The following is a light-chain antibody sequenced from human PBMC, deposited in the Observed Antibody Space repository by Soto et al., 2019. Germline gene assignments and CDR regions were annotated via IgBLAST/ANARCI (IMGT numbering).Light chain of an antibody. V-gene: IGLV1-36*01. CDR1: SSNIGKNA. Sequence: QSVLTQPPSVAEAPRQRVTISCFGSSSNIGKNAVNWYQQFPGKAPKLLIYYDDLLPSGVSDRFSGSKSGTSASLAISGLQSEDEADYYCATWDDKLNGWLFGGGTMLTVL. CDR3: ATWDDKLNGWL. CDR2: YDD. J-gene: IGLJ3*02.